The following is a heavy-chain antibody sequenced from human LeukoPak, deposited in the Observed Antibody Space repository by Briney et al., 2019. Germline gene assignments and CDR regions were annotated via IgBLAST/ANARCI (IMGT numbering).Heavy chain of an antibody. D-gene: IGHD5-12*01. J-gene: IGHJ4*02. Sequence: SEILSLMCVVSGGSFSDHHWTWVRQSPGKGLEWIGEINHSGTTNYHPSLKSRVTISMDSSKNQFSLKLTSVTFADTAVYYCARGRVAPDYWGQGTLVTVSS. CDR1: GGSFSDHH. CDR3: ARGRVAPDY. V-gene: IGHV4-34*01. CDR2: INHSGTT.